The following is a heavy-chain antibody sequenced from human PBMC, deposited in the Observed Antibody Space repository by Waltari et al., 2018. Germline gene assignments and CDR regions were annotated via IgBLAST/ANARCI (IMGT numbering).Heavy chain of an antibody. CDR1: GYTFTGYF. Sequence: QVQLVQSGAEVKKPGASVKVSCKASGYTFTGYFMHWVRQAPGQGLEWMGWISPDSGAPNYARKFQGRVTMTRDTSISTAYMELRGLTSDDTAVYFCAREGTGTGSYYRWFDPWGQGTLVTVSS. J-gene: IGHJ5*02. D-gene: IGHD1-26*01. CDR2: ISPDSGAP. CDR3: AREGTGTGSYYRWFDP. V-gene: IGHV1-2*02.